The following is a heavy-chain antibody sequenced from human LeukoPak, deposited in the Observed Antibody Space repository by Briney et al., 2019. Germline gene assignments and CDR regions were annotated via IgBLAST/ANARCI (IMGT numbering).Heavy chain of an antibody. V-gene: IGHV4-61*02. J-gene: IGHJ6*03. CDR1: GGSITSGSYY. CDR3: VREHPDKTYYYYMDV. CDR2: IYFSGST. Sequence: SQTLSLTRTVSGGSITSGSYYWSWVRQPAGKGLEWIGRIYFSGSTTYNPSLESRVTMSVDTSKNQISLRLDSATAADTAVYYCVREHPDKTYYYYMDVWGNGTTVTVSS.